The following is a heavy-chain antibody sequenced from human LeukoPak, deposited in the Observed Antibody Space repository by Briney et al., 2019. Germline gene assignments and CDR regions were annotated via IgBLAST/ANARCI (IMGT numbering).Heavy chain of an antibody. Sequence: SVKVSCKASGGTFSSYAISWVRQAPGQGLEWMGGVIPIFGTANYAQKFQGRVTITADESTSTAYMELSSLRSEDTAVYYCARAYRPSIAAAGPFDYWGQGTLVTVSS. D-gene: IGHD6-13*01. CDR2: VIPIFGTA. J-gene: IGHJ4*02. CDR1: GGTFSSYA. V-gene: IGHV1-69*13. CDR3: ARAYRPSIAAAGPFDY.